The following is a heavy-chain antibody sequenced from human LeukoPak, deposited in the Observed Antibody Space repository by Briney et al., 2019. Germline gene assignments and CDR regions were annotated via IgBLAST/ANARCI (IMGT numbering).Heavy chain of an antibody. CDR3: ASGPTMIANDY. J-gene: IGHJ4*02. CDR2: ISAYNGNT. V-gene: IGHV1-18*01. Sequence: ASVKVSCKASGYTFTSYGISWVRQAPGQGLEWMGWISAYNGNTNYAQKFQGRVTMTRDTSTSTVYMELSSLRSEDTAVYYCASGPTMIANDYWGQGTLVTVSS. CDR1: GYTFTSYG. D-gene: IGHD3-22*01.